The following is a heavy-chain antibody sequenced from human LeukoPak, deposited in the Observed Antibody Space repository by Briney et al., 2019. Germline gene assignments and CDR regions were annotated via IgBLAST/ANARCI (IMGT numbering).Heavy chain of an antibody. CDR1: GFTFSSYA. V-gene: IGHV3-23*01. CDR2: ISGSGAAT. J-gene: IGHJ4*02. CDR3: AKDRPNYYGSNGHYYKLNGDC. Sequence: GGSLRLSCAASGFTFSSYAMSWVRQAPGKGLEWVSAISGSGAATYYADSVKGRFTISRDNSDNTLYLQMNSLRAEDTAVYYCAKDRPNYYGSNGHYYKLNGDCWGQGTLVTVSS. D-gene: IGHD3-22*01.